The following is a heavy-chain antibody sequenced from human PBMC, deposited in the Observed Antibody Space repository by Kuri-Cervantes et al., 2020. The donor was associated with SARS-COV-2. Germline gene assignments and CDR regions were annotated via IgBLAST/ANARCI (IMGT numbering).Heavy chain of an antibody. J-gene: IGHJ4*02. V-gene: IGHV3-30*03. D-gene: IGHD6-13*01. CDR1: GFTFSSYG. CDR2: ISYDGSNK. Sequence: GGSLRLSCAASGFTFSSYGMHWVRQAPGKGLEWVAVISYDGSNKYYADSVKGRFTISRDNSKNTLYLQMNSLRAEDTAVYYCARDSMGSSSWYYFDYWGQGTLVTVSS. CDR3: ARDSMGSSSWYYFDY.